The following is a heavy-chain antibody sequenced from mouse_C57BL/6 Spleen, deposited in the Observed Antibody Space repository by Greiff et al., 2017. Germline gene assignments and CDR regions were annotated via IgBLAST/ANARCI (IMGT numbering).Heavy chain of an antibody. CDR2: IDPSDSET. CDR3: ARSEGLLGFDY. D-gene: IGHD3-1*01. Sequence: VQLQQPGAELVRPGSSVKLSCKASGYTFTSYWMHWVKQRPIQGLEWIGNIDPSDSETHYNQKFKDKATLTVDKSSSTAYMQLSSLTSEDSAVYYCARSEGLLGFDYWGQGTTLTVSS. J-gene: IGHJ2*01. CDR1: GYTFTSYW. V-gene: IGHV1-52*01.